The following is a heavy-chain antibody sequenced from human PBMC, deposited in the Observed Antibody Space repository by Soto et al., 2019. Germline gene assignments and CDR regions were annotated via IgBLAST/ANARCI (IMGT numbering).Heavy chain of an antibody. CDR3: ARDSAAHGPVFDY. CDR2: ISTSDGDT. Sequence: ASLKGYCKASGHTFSTCGISWVRQAPGQGLEWMAWISTSDGDTHYAQKVQDRVSMTTDRFTSTAYMELRSLRSDDTAIYYCARDSAAHGPVFDYWGQGTLVTVSS. CDR1: GHTFSTCG. J-gene: IGHJ4*02. V-gene: IGHV1-18*04. D-gene: IGHD6-13*01.